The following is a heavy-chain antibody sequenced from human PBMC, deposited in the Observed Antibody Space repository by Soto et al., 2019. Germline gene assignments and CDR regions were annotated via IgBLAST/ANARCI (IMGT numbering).Heavy chain of an antibody. D-gene: IGHD3-16*01. J-gene: IGHJ4*02. Sequence: QVQLQESGPGLVKPSETLSLTCTVSGGSISSYYWSWIRQPPGKGLEWIGYIYYSGSTNYNPSLKSRVTISVDTSKNQFSLKLSSVTAADPAVYYCERQWGDYVCDYWGQGTLVTVSS. CDR2: IYYSGST. V-gene: IGHV4-59*08. CDR1: GGSISSYY. CDR3: ERQWGDYVCDY.